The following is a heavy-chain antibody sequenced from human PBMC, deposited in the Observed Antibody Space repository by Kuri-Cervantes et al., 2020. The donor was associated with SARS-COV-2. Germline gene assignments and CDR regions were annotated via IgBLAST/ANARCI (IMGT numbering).Heavy chain of an antibody. D-gene: IGHD3-22*01. CDR3: ASHYYDSSGYYYEGAFDI. V-gene: IGHV3-74*01. CDR1: GFTFSSYW. Sequence: GESLKISCAASGFTFSSYWMHWVRQAPGKGLVWVSRINSDGSSTSYADSVKGRFTISRDNAKNTLYLQMNSLRAEDTAVYYCASHYYDSSGYYYEGAFDIWGQGTMVTVSS. CDR2: INSDGSST. J-gene: IGHJ3*02.